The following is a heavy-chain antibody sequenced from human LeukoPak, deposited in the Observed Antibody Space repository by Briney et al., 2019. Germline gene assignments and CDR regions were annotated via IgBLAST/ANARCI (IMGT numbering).Heavy chain of an antibody. D-gene: IGHD5-12*01. CDR2: IKQDENEQ. V-gene: IGHV3-7*01. CDR1: GITVSRYW. J-gene: IGHJ3*02. Sequence: QPGGSLRLSCAASGITVSRYWMSWVRQAPGGGLEWVANIKQDENEQDYVDSVRGRFTISRDNAKNSLYLQMNSLRAEDTAVYYCARSGRGYEDAFDIWGQGTMVIVSS. CDR3: ARSGRGYEDAFDI.